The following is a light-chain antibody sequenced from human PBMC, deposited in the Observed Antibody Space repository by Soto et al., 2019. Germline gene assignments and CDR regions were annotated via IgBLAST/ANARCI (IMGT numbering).Light chain of an antibody. CDR1: SSDVGGYNY. Sequence: QSALTQPRSVSGSPGQSVTISCTGTSSDVGGYNYVSWYQQHPGKAPKVMIYDVSSRPSGVPDRFSGSKSGNTASLTIFGLQAEDEADYYCCSYAASYTYWVFGGGTKVPVL. J-gene: IGLJ3*02. V-gene: IGLV2-11*01. CDR2: DVS. CDR3: CSYAASYTYWV.